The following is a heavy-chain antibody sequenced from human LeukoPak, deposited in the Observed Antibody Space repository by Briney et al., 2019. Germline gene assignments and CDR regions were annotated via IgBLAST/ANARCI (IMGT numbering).Heavy chain of an antibody. J-gene: IGHJ4*02. CDR2: ISGSGGST. CDR3: AKDPMVRGLTYDN. V-gene: IGHV3-23*01. Sequence: PGGSLRLSCAASGFTFSSYEMNWVRQAPGKGLEWVSAISGSGGSTYYADSVKGRFTISRDNSKNTLYLQMNSLRAEDTAVYYCAKDPMVRGLTYDNWGQGTLVTVSS. D-gene: IGHD3-10*01. CDR1: GFTFSSYE.